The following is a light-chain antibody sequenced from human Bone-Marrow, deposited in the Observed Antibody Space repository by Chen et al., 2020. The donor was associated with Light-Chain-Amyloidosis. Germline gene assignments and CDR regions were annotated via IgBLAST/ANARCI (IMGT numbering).Light chain of an antibody. Sequence: DIQMTQSPSTLSASVGDRVTITCRASQSISSWLAWYQQKPGKAPKLLIYDASSLESGVPSRFSGSGSGTKFTLTISRLQPDDFANYYCQQYNSYWTFGQGTKVEIK. CDR3: QQYNSYWT. J-gene: IGKJ1*01. CDR2: DAS. V-gene: IGKV1-5*01. CDR1: QSISSW.